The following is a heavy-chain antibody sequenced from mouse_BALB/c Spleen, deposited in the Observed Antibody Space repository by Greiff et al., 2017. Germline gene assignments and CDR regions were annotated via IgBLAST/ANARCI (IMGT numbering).Heavy chain of an antibody. Sequence: EVQLQESGPGLVKPSQSLSLTCTVTGYSITSDYAWNWIRQFPGNKLEWMGYISYSGSTSYNPSLKSRISITRDTSKNQFFLQLNSVTTEDTATYYCARNRGYYFDYWGQGTTLTVSS. CDR1: GYSITSDYA. CDR3: ARNRGYYFDY. CDR2: ISYSGST. D-gene: IGHD3-1*01. J-gene: IGHJ2*01. V-gene: IGHV3-2*02.